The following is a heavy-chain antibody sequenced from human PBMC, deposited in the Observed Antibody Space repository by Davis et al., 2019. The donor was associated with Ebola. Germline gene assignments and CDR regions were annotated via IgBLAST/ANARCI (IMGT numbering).Heavy chain of an antibody. CDR2: IYYSGTT. V-gene: IGHV4-34*01. J-gene: IGHJ5*01. Sequence: SETLSLTCAVSGASLSDFFWSWIRQPPGKGLEWMGSIYYSGTTYDNPSLKSRVTVSVDTSKNQFSLKLNSVTSADTAVYYCARGGGYSFDSWGQGTLVTVSS. D-gene: IGHD4-11*01. CDR1: GASLSDFF. CDR3: ARGGGYSFDS.